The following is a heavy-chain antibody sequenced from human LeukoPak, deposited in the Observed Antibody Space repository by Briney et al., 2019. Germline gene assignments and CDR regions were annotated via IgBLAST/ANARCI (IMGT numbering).Heavy chain of an antibody. J-gene: IGHJ3*02. CDR1: GFIFSNYN. D-gene: IGHD3-16*01. CDR2: ISSSSSTI. V-gene: IGHV3-48*01. CDR3: ARASPRWGAFDI. Sequence: GGSLRLSCAASGFIFSNYNMNWVRQAPGKGLEWVSYISSSSSTIYYADSVKGRFTISRDNSKNTLYLQMNSLRAEDTAVYYCARASPRWGAFDIWGQGPMVTVSS.